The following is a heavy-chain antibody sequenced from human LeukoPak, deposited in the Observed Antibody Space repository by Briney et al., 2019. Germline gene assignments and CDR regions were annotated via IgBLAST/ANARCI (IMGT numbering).Heavy chain of an antibody. CDR1: GGSISSGDYY. J-gene: IGHJ4*02. Sequence: SETLSLTCTVSGGSISSGDYYWSWIRQHPGKGLEWIGYIYYSGSTFYNPSLKSRVTISADTSKNQFSLKLSSVTAADTAVYYCARGRGTRFLEWLLPAFDYWGQGTLVTVSS. D-gene: IGHD3-3*01. V-gene: IGHV4-31*03. CDR2: IYYSGST. CDR3: ARGRGTRFLEWLLPAFDY.